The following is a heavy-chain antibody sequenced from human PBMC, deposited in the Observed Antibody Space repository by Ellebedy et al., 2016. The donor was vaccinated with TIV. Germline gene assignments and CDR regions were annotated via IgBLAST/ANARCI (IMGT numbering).Heavy chain of an antibody. CDR3: AKDYSGLRGLDV. CDR1: GFTFSSYA. D-gene: IGHD5-12*01. J-gene: IGHJ6*02. Sequence: GESLKISCAASGFTFSSYAISLVRQAPGKGLEWVSSISGSGGSTYYADSVKGRFTISRDNSKNTLYLQMNSLRAEDTAVYYCAKDYSGLRGLDVWGQGTTVTVSS. V-gene: IGHV3-23*01. CDR2: ISGSGGST.